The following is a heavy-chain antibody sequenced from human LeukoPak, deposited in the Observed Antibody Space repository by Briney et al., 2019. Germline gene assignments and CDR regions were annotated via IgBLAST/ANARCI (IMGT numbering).Heavy chain of an antibody. CDR1: GYTFTGYY. J-gene: IGHJ4*02. D-gene: IGHD3-22*01. Sequence: ASVKVSCKASGYTFTGYYMHWVRQAPGQGPEWMGWINPNSGGANYAQKFQGRVTITRDTSLSTVYMELSRLRSDDTAVYYCAKRGVVIRVILVGFHKEAYYFDSWGQGALVTVSS. CDR2: INPNSGGA. CDR3: AKRGVVIRVILVGFHKEAYYFDS. V-gene: IGHV1-2*02.